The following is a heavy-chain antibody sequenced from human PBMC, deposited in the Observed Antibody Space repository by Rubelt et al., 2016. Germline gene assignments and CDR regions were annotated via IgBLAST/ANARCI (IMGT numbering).Heavy chain of an antibody. Sequence: EWVAVIWYDGSNKYYADSVKGRFTISRDNSKNTLYLQMNSLRAEDTAVYYCARGDRIAARPGGMDVWGQGTTVTVSS. J-gene: IGHJ6*02. CDR3: ARGDRIAARPGGMDV. CDR2: IWYDGSNK. D-gene: IGHD6-6*01. V-gene: IGHV3-33*01.